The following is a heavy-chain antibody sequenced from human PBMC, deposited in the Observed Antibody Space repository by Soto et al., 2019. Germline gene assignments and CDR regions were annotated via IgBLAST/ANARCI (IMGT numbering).Heavy chain of an antibody. V-gene: IGHV4-39*01. CDR3: ARLRYGSGSYKSYYFDY. CDR1: GGSISSSSYY. Sequence: PSETLSLTCTVSGGSISSSSYYWGWIRQPPGKGLEWIGSIYYSGSTYYNPSLKSRVTISVDTSKNQFSLKLSSVTAADTAVYYCARLRYGSGSYKSYYFDYWGQGTLVTVSS. J-gene: IGHJ4*02. CDR2: IYYSGST. D-gene: IGHD3-10*01.